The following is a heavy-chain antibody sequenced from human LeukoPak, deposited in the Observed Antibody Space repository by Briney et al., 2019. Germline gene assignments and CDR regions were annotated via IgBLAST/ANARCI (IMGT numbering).Heavy chain of an antibody. J-gene: IGHJ4*02. CDR1: GGSISSYY. D-gene: IGHD3-22*01. Sequence: SETLSLTCTVSGGSISSYYWSWIRQPPGKGLEWIGYIYYSGSTNYNPSLKSRVTISVDTSKNQFSLKLSSVTAADTAVYYCARRDHYYDSFDYWGQGTLVTVSS. CDR3: ARRDHYYDSFDY. V-gene: IGHV4-59*01. CDR2: IYYSGST.